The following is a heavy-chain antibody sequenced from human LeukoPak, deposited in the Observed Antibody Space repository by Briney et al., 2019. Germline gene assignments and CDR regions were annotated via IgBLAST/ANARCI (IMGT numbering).Heavy chain of an antibody. J-gene: IGHJ4*02. CDR3: ARHNGDGQSFLFDY. CDR2: IYYSGRS. V-gene: IGHV4-59*08. CDR1: DGSISTYY. Sequence: SETLSLTCTVSDGSISTYYWSWIRQPPGKGLEWIGYIYYSGRSNYNPSLRSRVTISVDTSRNQFSLKLSSVTAADTAVYYCARHNGDGQSFLFDYWGQGTLVTVSS. D-gene: IGHD5-24*01.